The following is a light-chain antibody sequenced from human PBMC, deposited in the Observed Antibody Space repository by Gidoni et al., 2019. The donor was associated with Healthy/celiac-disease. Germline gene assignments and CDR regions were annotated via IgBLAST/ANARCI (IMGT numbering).Light chain of an antibody. CDR1: QSISSW. J-gene: IGKJ2*01. V-gene: IGKV1-5*03. Sequence: DIQTTQFPSTLSTSVGAKATITCRASQSISSWLAWYQQKPGKTPKRRGYKASSLESGVPSRFSGDGSRTEFTLTISSLQPDDFATYYCQQYNSYPYTFDQGTELENK. CDR3: QQYNSYPYT. CDR2: KAS.